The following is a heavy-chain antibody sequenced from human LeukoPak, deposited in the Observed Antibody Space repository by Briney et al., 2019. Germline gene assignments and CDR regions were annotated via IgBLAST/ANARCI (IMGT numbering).Heavy chain of an antibody. CDR2: SIPIFGTA. V-gene: IGHV1-69*13. CDR3: ARVGGYSSFAS. Sequence: SVKVSCKASGGTFSSYAISGVRQAPGQGLEWMGGSIPIFGTANYAQKFQGRVTLPADESTSTAYMELRSLRPEDTAVYYCARVGGYSSFASWGKGTLVPVSS. D-gene: IGHD3-22*01. CDR1: GGTFSSYA. J-gene: IGHJ4*02.